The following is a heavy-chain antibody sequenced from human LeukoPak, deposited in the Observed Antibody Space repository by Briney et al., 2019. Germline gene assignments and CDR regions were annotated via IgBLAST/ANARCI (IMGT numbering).Heavy chain of an antibody. CDR3: ARDDSSGYRTPLDY. V-gene: IGHV3-30*04. Sequence: GGSLRLSCAASGFTFSSYAMHWVRQAPGKGLEWVAVISYDGSNKYYADSVKGRFTISRDNSKNTLYVQMNSLRAEDTAVYYCARDDSSGYRTPLDYWGQGTLVTVSS. CDR2: ISYDGSNK. J-gene: IGHJ4*02. CDR1: GFTFSSYA. D-gene: IGHD3-22*01.